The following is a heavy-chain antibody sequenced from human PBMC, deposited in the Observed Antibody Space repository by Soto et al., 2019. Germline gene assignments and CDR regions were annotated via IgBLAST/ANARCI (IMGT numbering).Heavy chain of an antibody. V-gene: IGHV3-74*01. CDR3: ARESSAGYSSAWYVPPDY. Sequence: GGSLRLSCAASGFTFSSYWMHWVRQAPGKGLVWVSRINSDGSSTSYADSVKGRFTISRDNAKNSLYLQMSSLGAEDTAVYYCARESSAGYSSAWYVPPDYWGQGTLVTVSS. CDR1: GFTFSSYW. CDR2: INSDGSST. J-gene: IGHJ4*02. D-gene: IGHD6-19*01.